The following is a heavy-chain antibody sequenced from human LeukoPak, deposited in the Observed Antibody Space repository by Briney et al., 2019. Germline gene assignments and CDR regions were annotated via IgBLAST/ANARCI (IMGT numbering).Heavy chain of an antibody. CDR3: ARVNYYYDSSGSYEFDY. CDR1: GFTFDDYG. J-gene: IGHJ4*02. D-gene: IGHD3-22*01. Sequence: GGSLRLSCAASGFTFDDYGMSWVRQAPGMGLEWVSGINWNGGSTGYADSVKGRFTISRDNAKNSLYLQMNSLRAEDTALYYCARVNYYYDSSGSYEFDYWGQGTLVTVSS. CDR2: INWNGGST. V-gene: IGHV3-20*04.